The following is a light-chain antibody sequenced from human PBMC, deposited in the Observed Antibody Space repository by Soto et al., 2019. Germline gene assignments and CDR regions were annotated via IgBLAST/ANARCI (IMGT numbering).Light chain of an antibody. V-gene: IGLV2-23*01. Sequence: QSALTQPASVSGSPGQSITISCTGTSSDVGSYNFVSWHQQHPGKAPKLIIYEGTKRPSGVSDRFSGSKSGNTASLTISGLQAEDAADYYCYSYAGHSIDVFGTGTKLTVL. CDR2: EGT. J-gene: IGLJ1*01. CDR3: YSYAGHSIDV. CDR1: SSDVGSYNF.